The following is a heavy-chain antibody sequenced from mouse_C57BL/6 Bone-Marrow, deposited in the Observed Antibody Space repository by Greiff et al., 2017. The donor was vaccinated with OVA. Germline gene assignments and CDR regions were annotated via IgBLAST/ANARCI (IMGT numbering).Heavy chain of an antibody. J-gene: IGHJ4*01. V-gene: IGHV5-17*01. Sequence: EVHLVESGGGLVKPGGSLKLSCAASGFTFSDYGMHWVRQAPEKGLEWVAYISSGSSTIYYADTVKGRFTISRDNDKNTLFLKVTSLRSEDTAMYYCASSYYSSSDYYAMDYWGQGTSVTVSS. D-gene: IGHD1-1*01. CDR3: ASSYYSSSDYYAMDY. CDR1: GFTFSDYG. CDR2: ISSGSSTI.